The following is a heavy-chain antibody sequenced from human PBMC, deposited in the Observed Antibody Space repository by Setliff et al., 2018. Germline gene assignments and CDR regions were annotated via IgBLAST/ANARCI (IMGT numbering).Heavy chain of an antibody. CDR2: ISGYNGKT. Sequence: ASVKVSCKPSGYTFTSYVISWVRQAPGQGLEWMGWISGYNGKTNYAQILQGRVTMTTDTSTRTAYMELRRLRYDDTAEYYCARGGRADTVGATPRDAFEIWGQGTMVTVSS. CDR1: GYTFTSYV. V-gene: IGHV1-18*01. J-gene: IGHJ3*02. CDR3: ARGGRADTVGATPRDAFEI. D-gene: IGHD1-26*01.